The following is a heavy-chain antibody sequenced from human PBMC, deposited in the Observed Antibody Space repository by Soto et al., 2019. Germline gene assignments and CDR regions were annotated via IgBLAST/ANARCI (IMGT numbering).Heavy chain of an antibody. Sequence: QVQLVESGGGVVQPGRSLRLSCAASGFTFSFYGMHWVRQAPGKGLEWVAVRSYDGSNKYYADYVKGRFTISRDNSKNTLYLQMNSLRAEDTAVYYCAKDLGHGGRGAFDIWGQGTMVTVSS. CDR2: RSYDGSNK. CDR1: GFTFSFYG. J-gene: IGHJ3*02. V-gene: IGHV3-30*18. CDR3: AKDLGHGGRGAFDI. D-gene: IGHD7-27*01.